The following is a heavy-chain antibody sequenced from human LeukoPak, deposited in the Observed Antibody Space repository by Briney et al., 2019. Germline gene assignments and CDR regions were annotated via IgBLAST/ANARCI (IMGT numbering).Heavy chain of an antibody. CDR2: IIPIFGTA. D-gene: IGHD3-22*01. Sequence: GASVKVSCKASGYTFTSYGISWVRQAPGQGLEWMGGIIPIFGTANYAQKFQGRVTITTDESTSTAYMELSSLRSEDTAVYYCARDVEVVITTGYRAFDIWGQGTMVTVSS. CDR3: ARDVEVVITTGYRAFDI. J-gene: IGHJ3*02. V-gene: IGHV1-69*05. CDR1: GYTFTSYG.